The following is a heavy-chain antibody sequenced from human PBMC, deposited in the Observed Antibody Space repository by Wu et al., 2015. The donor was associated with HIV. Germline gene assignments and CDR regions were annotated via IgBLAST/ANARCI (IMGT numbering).Heavy chain of an antibody. CDR3: AREGQGEAVVRSGFDY. D-gene: IGHD4-23*01. J-gene: IGHJ4*02. V-gene: IGHV1-69*13. CDR1: GYTFTSYG. Sequence: QIQLVQSGAEVKKPGASVKVSCKASGYTFTSYGISWVRQAPGQGLEWMGGIIPIFGTANYAQKFQGRVTITADESTSTAYMELSSLRSEDTAVYYCAREGQGEAVVRSGFDYVGPGNPGPPSPQ. CDR2: IIPIFGTA.